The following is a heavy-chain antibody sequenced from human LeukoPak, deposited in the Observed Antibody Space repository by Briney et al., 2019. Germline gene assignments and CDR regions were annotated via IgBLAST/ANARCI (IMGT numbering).Heavy chain of an antibody. J-gene: IGHJ3*02. V-gene: IGHV4-38-2*02. CDR2: IYHSGSA. D-gene: IGHD2-2*02. CDR1: GYSISSGYY. CDR3: ARGRLSKMARYCSSTSCHNSAFDI. Sequence: SETLSLTCTVSGYSISSGYYWGWIRQPPGKGLEWIGSIYHSGSAYYNPSLKSRVTISVDTSKNQFSLKLSSVTAADTAVYYCARGRLSKMARYCSSTSCHNSAFDIWGQGTMVTVSS.